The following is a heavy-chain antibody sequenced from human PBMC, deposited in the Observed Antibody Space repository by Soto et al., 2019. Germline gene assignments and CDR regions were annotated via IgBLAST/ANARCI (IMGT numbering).Heavy chain of an antibody. V-gene: IGHV4-59*01. Sequence: QVQLQESGPGLVKPSETLSLTCTVSGGSISSYYCSWIRQPPGKGLEWIGYIYYSGSTNYNPSLKSRVTISVDTSKNQFSLKLSSVTAADTAVYYCARFDNWNYAWFDPWGQGTLVTVSS. CDR2: IYYSGST. J-gene: IGHJ5*02. D-gene: IGHD1-7*01. CDR3: ARFDNWNYAWFDP. CDR1: GGSISSYY.